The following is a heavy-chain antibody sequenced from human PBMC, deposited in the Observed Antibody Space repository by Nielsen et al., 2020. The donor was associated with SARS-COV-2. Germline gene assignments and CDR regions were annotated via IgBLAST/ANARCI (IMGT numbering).Heavy chain of an antibody. CDR1: GGSVSSNDW. CDR3: ARHRRVPAALLYYMDV. D-gene: IGHD2-2*01. Sequence: SETLSLTCAVSGGSVSSNDWWTWVRQSPGKGLEWIGEVSHSGSTNYSPSLKSRVTLSMDKSRRQFSLRLTSVTAADTAVYYCARHRRVPAALLYYMDVWGKGTTVTVSS. V-gene: IGHV4-4*02. CDR2: VSHSGST. J-gene: IGHJ6*03.